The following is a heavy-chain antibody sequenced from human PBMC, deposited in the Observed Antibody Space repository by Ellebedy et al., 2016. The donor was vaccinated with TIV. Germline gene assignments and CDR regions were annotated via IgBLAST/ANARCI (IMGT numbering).Heavy chain of an antibody. CDR3: ARVQWLAGIYYYGMDV. D-gene: IGHD6-19*01. J-gene: IGHJ6*02. CDR2: IYYSGST. CDR1: GGSISSSSYY. V-gene: IGHV4-30-4*08. Sequence: LRLSXTVSGGSISSSSYYWGWIRQPPGKGLEWIGYIYYSGSTYYNPSLKSRVTISVDTSKNQFSLKLSSVTAADTAVYYCARVQWLAGIYYYGMDVWGQGTTVTVSS.